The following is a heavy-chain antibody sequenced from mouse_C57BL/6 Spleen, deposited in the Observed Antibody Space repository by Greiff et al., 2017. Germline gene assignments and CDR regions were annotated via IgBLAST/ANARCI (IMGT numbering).Heavy chain of an antibody. CDR1: GYAFSSSW. CDR2: IYPGDGDT. J-gene: IGHJ1*03. CDR3: ARTYYGSSFYWYFDV. Sequence: QVQLQQSGPELVKPGASVKISCKASGYAFSSSWMNWVKQRPGKGLEWIGRIYPGDGDTNYNGKFKGKATLTADKSSSTAYMQLSSLTSEDSAVYFCARTYYGSSFYWYFDVWGTGTTGTVSS. V-gene: IGHV1-82*01. D-gene: IGHD1-1*01.